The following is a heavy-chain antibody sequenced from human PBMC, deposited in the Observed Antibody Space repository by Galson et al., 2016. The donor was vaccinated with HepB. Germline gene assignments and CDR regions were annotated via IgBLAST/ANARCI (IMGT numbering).Heavy chain of an antibody. CDR1: GFTFSSYA. J-gene: IGHJ4*02. D-gene: IGHD1-26*01. CDR3: AKEDNIAGATTTNN. Sequence: SLRLSCAASGFTFSSYAMTWVRQAPGKGLEWVSVITSGGSTYYAASVKGRFTISRDNSKNTLYVQMNNLGAEDTAVYYCAKEDNIAGATTTNNWGQGTLVTVSS. CDR2: ITSGGST. V-gene: IGHV3-23*01.